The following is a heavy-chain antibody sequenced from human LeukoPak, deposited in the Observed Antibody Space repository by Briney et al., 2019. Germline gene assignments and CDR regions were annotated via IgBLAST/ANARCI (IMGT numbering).Heavy chain of an antibody. D-gene: IGHD3-22*01. J-gene: IGHJ4*02. CDR3: ARDGGLAAPYYYDSSGEKIFDY. Sequence: SDTLSLTCTVSGGSISSYYWSWIRQPPGKGLEWIGYIYYSGSTNYNPSLKSRVTISVDTSKNQFSLKLSSVTAADTAVYYCARDGGLAAPYYYDSSGEKIFDYWGQGTLVTVSS. CDR1: GGSISSYY. V-gene: IGHV4-59*12. CDR2: IYYSGST.